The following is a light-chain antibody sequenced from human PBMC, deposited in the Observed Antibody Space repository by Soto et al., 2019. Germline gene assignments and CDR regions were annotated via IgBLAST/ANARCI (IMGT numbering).Light chain of an antibody. V-gene: IGLV1-40*01. CDR1: SSNIGAGYG. Sequence: QSVLTQSPSVSGAPGQRVTISCTGSSSNIGAGYGVHWYQQLPGTAPKLLIYDNRNRPSGVPDRFSGSKSGASASLAITGLQAEFEADYYCQSYDTSLGVVFGGGTKLTVL. J-gene: IGLJ3*02. CDR2: DNR. CDR3: QSYDTSLGVV.